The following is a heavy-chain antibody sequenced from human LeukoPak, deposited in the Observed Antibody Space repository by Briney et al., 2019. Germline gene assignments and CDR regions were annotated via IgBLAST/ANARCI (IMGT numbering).Heavy chain of an antibody. CDR2: ISSSSSYI. Sequence: GGSLRLSCAASGFTFSSYSMNWVRQAPGKGLEWVSSISSSSSYIYYADSVKGRFTTSRDNAKNSLYLQMNSLRAEDTAVYYCARDGHSSGWYFFDYWGQGTLVTVSS. CDR1: GFTFSSYS. D-gene: IGHD6-19*01. V-gene: IGHV3-21*01. CDR3: ARDGHSSGWYFFDY. J-gene: IGHJ4*02.